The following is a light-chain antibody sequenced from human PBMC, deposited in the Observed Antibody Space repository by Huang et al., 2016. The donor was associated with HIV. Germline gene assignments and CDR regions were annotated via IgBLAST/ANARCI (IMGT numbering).Light chain of an antibody. J-gene: IGKJ4*01. CDR2: DVS. CDR3: QQRSKWPLT. Sequence: EIVLTQSPVTLSLSPGHRATLSCSASQSIGTYLAWYQQKSGHAPRLLIYDVSNRAGGVPARFSGSGSETDFTLTITSLDPDDFAIYHCQQRSKWPLTFGGGTKVEMK. V-gene: IGKV3-11*01. CDR1: QSIGTY.